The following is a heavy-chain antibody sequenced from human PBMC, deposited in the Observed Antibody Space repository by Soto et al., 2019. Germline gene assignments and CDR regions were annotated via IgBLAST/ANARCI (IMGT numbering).Heavy chain of an antibody. V-gene: IGHV3-7*01. J-gene: IGHJ4*02. CDR1: GFIFRDYW. CDR2: INQDGREK. CDR3: ARDPWDY. Sequence: EVQLVESGGGLVQPGGSLRLSCAASGFIFRDYWMTWVRQVPGKGLEWVANINQDGREKCHMDSVKARFTISRDNAKNSLDLQMNSLRADDTAVYYCARDPWDYWGQGTLVTVSS.